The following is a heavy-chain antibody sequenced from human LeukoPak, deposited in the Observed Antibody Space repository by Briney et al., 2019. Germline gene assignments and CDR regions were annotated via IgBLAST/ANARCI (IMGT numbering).Heavy chain of an antibody. J-gene: IGHJ3*02. CDR2: IYYSGST. V-gene: IGHV4-30-4*01. Sequence: SQTLSLTCTVSGGSISSSDYYWSWIRQPPGRGLEWIGYIYYSGSTYYNPSLKSRVTISVDTSKNQFSLKLSSVTAADTAVYYCARDFYDSSAPHAFDIWGQGTMVTVSS. CDR3: ARDFYDSSAPHAFDI. D-gene: IGHD3-22*01. CDR1: GGSISSSDYY.